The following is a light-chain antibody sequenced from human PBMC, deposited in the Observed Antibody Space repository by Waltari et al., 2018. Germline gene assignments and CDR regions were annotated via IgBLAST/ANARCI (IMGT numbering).Light chain of an antibody. CDR3: QSADTSGNYV. J-gene: IGLJ1*01. Sequence: SYELTQTPSVSVSPGQTASITCSGDALPNKYAYWYQQKPGQAPVVGIYKDTQRPSGIPARFSGSTSGTTVTLTISGVQAEDEADYYCQSADTSGNYVFGPGTKVTVV. CDR2: KDT. V-gene: IGLV3-25*03. CDR1: ALPNKY.